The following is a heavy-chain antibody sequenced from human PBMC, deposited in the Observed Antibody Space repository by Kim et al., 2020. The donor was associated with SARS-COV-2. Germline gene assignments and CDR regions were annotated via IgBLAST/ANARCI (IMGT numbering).Heavy chain of an antibody. D-gene: IGHD6-13*01. CDR2: TFSGGRST. V-gene: IGHV3-23*03. Sequence: GGSLRLSCAAYGFTFSSYAISWVRQAPGKWREWVSVTFSGGRSTNYADSVKGRFIISRDNSKNTMYLQMNSLRAEEPAVYYCAKELAVAGYYYGMIVGG. J-gene: IGHJ6*02. CDR1: GFTFSSYA. CDR3: AKELAVAGYYYGMIV.